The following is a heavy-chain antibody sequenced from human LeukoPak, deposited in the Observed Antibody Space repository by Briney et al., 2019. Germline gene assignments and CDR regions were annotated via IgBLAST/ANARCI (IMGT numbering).Heavy chain of an antibody. Sequence: ASVKVSCKASGYTFIPYYMHWVRQARGHRLEWLRRIHGETGKARYAQNFQGRVSRTRDTSTSTVYMELNSLRFEDTALYYCARDPGGNYFGPGTHFAYWGQGALVTVSS. D-gene: IGHD3-10*01. CDR2: IHGETGKA. CDR1: GYTFIPYY. V-gene: IGHV1-46*01. J-gene: IGHJ4*02. CDR3: ARDPGGNYFGPGTHFAY.